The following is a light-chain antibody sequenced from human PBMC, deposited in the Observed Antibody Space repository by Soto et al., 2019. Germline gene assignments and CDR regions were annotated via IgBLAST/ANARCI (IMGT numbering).Light chain of an antibody. CDR3: QSYDSSLSGYVV. V-gene: IGLV1-40*01. J-gene: IGLJ2*01. CDR2: GNS. Sequence: QPVLTQPPSVSGAPGQRVTISCTGSRSNIGAGYDVHWYQQLPGTAPKLLIYGNSNRPSGVPDRFSSSKSGTSASLAITGLQAEDEADYYCQSYDSSLSGYVVFGGGTKLTVL. CDR1: RSNIGAGYD.